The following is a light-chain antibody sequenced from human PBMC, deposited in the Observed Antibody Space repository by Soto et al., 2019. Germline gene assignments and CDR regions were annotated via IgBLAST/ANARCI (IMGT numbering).Light chain of an antibody. CDR1: QSVSTN. V-gene: IGKV3-15*01. Sequence: EIVMTQSPGTLSVSPGESATLSCRASQSVSTNVAWFQQRPGQPPRLLIYGASGRASGIPGRFRGTGSGTEFTLTIGSMQSEDFAVYSCQQYANWPYTFAQGTKLEI. CDR3: QQYANWPYT. CDR2: GAS. J-gene: IGKJ2*01.